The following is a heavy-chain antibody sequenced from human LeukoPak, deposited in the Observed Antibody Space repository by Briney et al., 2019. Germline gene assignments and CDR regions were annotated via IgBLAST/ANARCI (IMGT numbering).Heavy chain of an antibody. CDR2: ISWNSGSI. CDR1: GFTFDDYA. V-gene: IGHV3-9*01. J-gene: IGHJ6*02. D-gene: IGHD1-26*01. Sequence: GGSLRLSCAASGFTFDDYAMHWVRQAPGKGLEWVSGISWNSGSIGYADSVKGRFTISRDNAKNSLYLQMNSLSAEDTALYYCAKDIRALSGPSYYGMDVWGQGTTVTVSS. CDR3: AKDIRALSGPSYYGMDV.